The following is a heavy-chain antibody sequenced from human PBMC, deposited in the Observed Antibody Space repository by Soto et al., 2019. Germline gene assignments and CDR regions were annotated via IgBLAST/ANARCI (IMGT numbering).Heavy chain of an antibody. CDR2: MNPNSGNT. D-gene: IGHD3-9*01. V-gene: IGHV1-8*01. CDR1: GYTFTSYD. Sequence: QVRLVQSGAEVKKPGASVKVSCKASGYTFTSYDINWVRQATGQGLEWMGWMNPNSGNTGYAQKFQGRVTMTRNTSISTAYMELSSLRSEDTAVYYCARGVFYDSLTGSRFDPWGQGTLVTVSS. CDR3: ARGVFYDSLTGSRFDP. J-gene: IGHJ5*02.